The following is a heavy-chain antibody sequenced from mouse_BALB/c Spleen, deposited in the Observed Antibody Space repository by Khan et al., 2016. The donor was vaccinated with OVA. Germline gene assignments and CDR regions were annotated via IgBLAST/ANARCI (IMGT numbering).Heavy chain of an antibody. V-gene: IGHV2-6-7*01. D-gene: IGHD2-10*01. CDR1: GFLLTGYG. Sequence: VQLVESGPGLVAPSQSLSITCTVSGFLLTGYGVNWVRQPPGKGLEWLGMIWGDGSTDYNSALKSRLSISKDNSKSQVFLKMNSLQTDDTAMYYCARAYYGNYREAMDYWGQGTSVNVAS. J-gene: IGHJ4*01. CDR3: ARAYYGNYREAMDY. CDR2: IWGDGST.